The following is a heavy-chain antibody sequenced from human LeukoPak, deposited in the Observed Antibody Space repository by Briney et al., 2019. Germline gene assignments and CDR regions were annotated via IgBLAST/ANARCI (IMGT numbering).Heavy chain of an antibody. J-gene: IGHJ6*03. D-gene: IGHD6-13*01. CDR1: GYTFTGYY. CDR2: INPNSGGT. V-gene: IGHV1-2*02. Sequence: ASVKVSCKASGYTFTGYYMHWVRQAPGQGLEWMGWINPNSGGTNYAQKFQGRVTMTRDTSISTAYMELSSLRSEDTAVYYCARDRVRYSSSWYQRDYYYYMDVWGKGTTVTISS. CDR3: ARDRVRYSSSWYQRDYYYYMDV.